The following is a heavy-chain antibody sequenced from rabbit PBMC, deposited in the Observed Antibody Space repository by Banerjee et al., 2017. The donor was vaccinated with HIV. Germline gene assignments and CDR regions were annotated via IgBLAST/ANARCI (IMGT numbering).Heavy chain of an antibody. V-gene: IGHV1S40*01. CDR1: GFTISSSYW. Sequence: QSLEESGGDLVKPEGSLTLTCTASGFTISSSYWMCWVRQAPGKGLEWIACLDGGHTDRTYYANWAKGRLTISKTSSTTVTLQMTSLTAADTATYFCAREDWSYLPLWGQGTLVTVS. D-gene: IGHD3-1*01. J-gene: IGHJ4*01. CDR2: LDGGHTDRT. CDR3: AREDWSYLPL.